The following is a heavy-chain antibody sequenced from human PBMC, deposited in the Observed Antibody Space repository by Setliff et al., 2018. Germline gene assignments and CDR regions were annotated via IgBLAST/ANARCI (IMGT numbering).Heavy chain of an antibody. CDR3: AKGGRRDGYNSHYYYYMDV. Sequence: PGGSLRLSCAASGFTFSSYGMHWVRQAPGKGLEWVAVIWYDGSNKYYADSVKGRFTISRDNSKNTLYLQMNSLRAEDTAVYYCAKGGRRDGYNSHYYYYMDVWGKGTTVTVSS. CDR1: GFTFSSYG. J-gene: IGHJ6*03. CDR2: IWYDGSNK. D-gene: IGHD5-12*01. V-gene: IGHV3-33*06.